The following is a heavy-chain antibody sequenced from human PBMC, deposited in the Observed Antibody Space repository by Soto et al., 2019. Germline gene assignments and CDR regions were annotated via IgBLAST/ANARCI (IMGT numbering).Heavy chain of an antibody. CDR1: GFTFSLYS. J-gene: IGHJ6*02. V-gene: IGHV3-48*02. CDR2: ISRSSTGI. Sequence: EVQLVESGGGLVQPGGSLRLSCAASGFTFSLYSMSWVRQAPGTGLEWVSYISRSSTGIHYADSVKGRFTISRDDATNSMHLQMNRLRDGDTAVYYCARVVTWGLDVWGQGTTVSISS. D-gene: IGHD2-15*01. CDR3: ARVVTWGLDV.